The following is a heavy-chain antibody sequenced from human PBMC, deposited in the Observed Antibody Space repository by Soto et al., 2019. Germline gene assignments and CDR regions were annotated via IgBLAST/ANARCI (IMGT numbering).Heavy chain of an antibody. CDR3: ARDRGWYYGSGSYYIEDKAPDY. CDR1: GYTFTSYG. V-gene: IGHV1-18*01. J-gene: IGHJ4*02. CDR2: ISAYNGNT. Sequence: ASVKVSCKASGYTFTSYGISWVRQAPGQGLEWMGWISAYNGNTNYAQKLQGRVTMTTDTSTSTAYMELRSLRSDDTAVYYCARDRGWYYGSGSYYIEDKAPDYWGQGTLVTVSS. D-gene: IGHD3-10*01.